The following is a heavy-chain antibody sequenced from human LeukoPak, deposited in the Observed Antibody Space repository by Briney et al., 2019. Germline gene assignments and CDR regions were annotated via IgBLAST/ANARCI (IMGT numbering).Heavy chain of an antibody. CDR1: GGSISSSSYY. J-gene: IGHJ4*02. CDR3: ARGQGLNFDY. CDR2: IYYSGST. Sequence: SDTLSLTCTVSGGSISSSSYYWGWIRQPPGKGLEWIGSIYYSGSTYYNPSLKSRVTISVDTSKNQFSLKLSSVTVADTAVYYCARGQGLNFDYWGQGTLVTVSP. V-gene: IGHV4-39*07.